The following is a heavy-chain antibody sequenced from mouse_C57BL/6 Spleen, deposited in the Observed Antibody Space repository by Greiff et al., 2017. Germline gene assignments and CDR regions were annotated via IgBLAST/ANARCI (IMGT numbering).Heavy chain of an antibody. CDR3: ARSTVVAPGWYFDG. CDR1: GYTFTDYN. D-gene: IGHD1-1*01. CDR2: INPNNGGT. Sequence: VQLQQSGPELVKPGASVKIPCKASGYTFTDYNMDWVKQSHGKSLEWIGDINPNNGGTIYNQKFKGKATLTVDKSSSTAYMELRSLTSEDTAVYYCARSTVVAPGWYFDGWGTGTTVTVSS. V-gene: IGHV1-18*01. J-gene: IGHJ1*03.